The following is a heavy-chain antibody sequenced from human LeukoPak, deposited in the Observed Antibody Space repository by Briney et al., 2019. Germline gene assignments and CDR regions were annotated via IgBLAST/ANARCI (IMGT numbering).Heavy chain of an antibody. D-gene: IGHD5-18*01. J-gene: IGHJ3*02. Sequence: ASVKVSCKASGGTFSSYAISWVRQAPGQGLEWMGRIIPIFGTANYAQKFQGRVTITTDESTSTAYMELSSLTSEDTAVYYCARRYSYPDAFDIWGQGTMVTVSS. CDR3: ARRYSYPDAFDI. CDR1: GGTFSSYA. V-gene: IGHV1-69*05. CDR2: IIPIFGTA.